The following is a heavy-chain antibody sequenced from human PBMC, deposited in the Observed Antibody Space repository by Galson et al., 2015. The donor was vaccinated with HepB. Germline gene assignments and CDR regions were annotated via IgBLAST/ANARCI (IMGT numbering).Heavy chain of an antibody. V-gene: IGHV1-24*01. CDR2: FDPEDGET. J-gene: IGHJ6*02. CDR3: ATNPTPTPYYYYGMDV. CDR1: GYTLTELS. Sequence: SVKVSCKVSGYTLTELSMHWVRQAPGKGLEWMGGFDPEDGETIYAQKFQGRVTMTEDTSTDTAYMELSSLRSEDTAVYYCATNPTPTPYYYYGMDVWGQGTTVTVSS. D-gene: IGHD4-17*01.